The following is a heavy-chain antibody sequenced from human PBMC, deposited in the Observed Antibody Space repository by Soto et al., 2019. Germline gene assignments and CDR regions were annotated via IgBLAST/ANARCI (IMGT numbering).Heavy chain of an antibody. CDR3: ARVLPGAEGGFGP. J-gene: IGHJ5*02. CDR1: GYTFSNYG. V-gene: IGHV1-18*01. Sequence: GASVKVSCKTSGYTFSNYGITWVRQAPGQPLEWLGWISLYSDGTNYAQKFQGRVSMTTDTSTTTAYMELRSLRSDDTAVYYSARVLPGAEGGFGPWGQGTLVNVPS. D-gene: IGHD2-2*01. CDR2: ISLYSDGT.